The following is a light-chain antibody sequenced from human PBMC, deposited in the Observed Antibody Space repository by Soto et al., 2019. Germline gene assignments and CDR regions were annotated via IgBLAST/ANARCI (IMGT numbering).Light chain of an antibody. CDR2: DVS. J-gene: IGLJ1*01. CDR3: SSYTTSNTRQIV. CDR1: SSDVGGYNY. Sequence: SLLTQPPSLSGSPGQSITLSCPGTSSDVGGYNYVSWYQHHPGKAPKLIIYDVSNRPSGVSNRFSGSKSGNTASLTISGLQPEDEADYYCSSYTTSNTRQIVFGTGTKVTVL. V-gene: IGLV2-14*03.